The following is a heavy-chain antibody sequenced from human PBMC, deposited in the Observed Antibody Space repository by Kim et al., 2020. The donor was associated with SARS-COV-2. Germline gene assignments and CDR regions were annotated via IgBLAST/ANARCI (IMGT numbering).Heavy chain of an antibody. CDR3: ARVGSTVAAGTIDY. Sequence: ASVKGRLPIARETAKNSLYLQMNSLRAEDTALYYCARVGSTVAAGTIDYWGQGTLVTVSS. J-gene: IGHJ4*02. D-gene: IGHD6-13*01. V-gene: IGHV3-11*01.